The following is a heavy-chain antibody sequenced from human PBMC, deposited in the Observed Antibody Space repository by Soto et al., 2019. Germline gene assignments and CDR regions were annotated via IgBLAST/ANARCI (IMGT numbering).Heavy chain of an antibody. CDR1: GYTFTSYD. CDR2: ISAYNGNT. CDR3: ARVPYYYDNTGQYGSSNAFDI. V-gene: IGHV1-18*01. Sequence: ASVKVSCKASGYTFTSYDINWVRQATGQGLEWMGWISAYNGNTNYAQKLQGRVTLTTDTSTSTAYMELRSLRSDDTAVYYCARVPYYYDNTGQYGSSNAFDIWGQGTMVTVSS. D-gene: IGHD3-22*01. J-gene: IGHJ3*02.